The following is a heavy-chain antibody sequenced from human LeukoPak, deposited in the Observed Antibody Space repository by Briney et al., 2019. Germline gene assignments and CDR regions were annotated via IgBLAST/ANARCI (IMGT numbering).Heavy chain of an antibody. Sequence: PSETLSLTCSVSGGSISRYYWSWIRQPPGKGLEWIGDIYYNASTNYNPSLKSRVTIPVDTSKNQFSLKLSSVTAADTAVYYCARHPRDGYNSPYFYYGVAVWGHGTTVTVSS. CDR2: IYYNAST. V-gene: IGHV4-59*08. CDR3: ARHPRDGYNSPYFYYGVAV. D-gene: IGHD5-24*01. CDR1: GGSISRYY. J-gene: IGHJ6*02.